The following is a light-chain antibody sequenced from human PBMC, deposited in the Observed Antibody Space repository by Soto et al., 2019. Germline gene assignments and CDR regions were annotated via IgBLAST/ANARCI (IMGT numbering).Light chain of an antibody. J-gene: IGKJ4*01. CDR1: QSVDIW. CDR3: HQYRDYSVT. V-gene: IGKV1-5*03. Sequence: DLQMTQSPSTLSASVGDRVTIPCRASQSVDIWLALYQQQPGKAPKPSMQKTSTLEDGVPSRYTGSGSGTDFTLTISSLQPDDVGTYYCHQYRDYSVTFGGGTKVEIK. CDR2: KTS.